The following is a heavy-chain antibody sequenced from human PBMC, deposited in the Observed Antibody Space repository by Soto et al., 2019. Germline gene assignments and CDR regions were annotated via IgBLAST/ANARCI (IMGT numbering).Heavy chain of an antibody. CDR3: TRHGEDIVLVPAAPTYYYYYGMDV. D-gene: IGHD2-2*01. CDR2: IRSKANSYAT. CDR1: GFTFSGSA. Sequence: PGGSLRLSCAASGFTFSGSAMHWVRQASGKGLEWVGRIRSKANSYATAYAASVKGRFTISRDDSKNTAYLQMNSLKTEDTAVYYCTRHGEDIVLVPAAPTYYYYYGMDVWGQGTTVTVSS. J-gene: IGHJ6*02. V-gene: IGHV3-73*01.